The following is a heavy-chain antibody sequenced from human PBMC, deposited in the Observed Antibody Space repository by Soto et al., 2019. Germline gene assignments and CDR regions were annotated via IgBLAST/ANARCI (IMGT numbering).Heavy chain of an antibody. CDR1: GGSISSGDYY. V-gene: IGHV4-30-4*01. Sequence: SETLSLTCTVSGGSISSGDYYWSWIRQPPGKGLEWIGYIYYSGSTYYNPSLKSRVTISVDTSKNQFSLKLSSVTAADTAVYYCARVIANYYDSSGYYYNLAYWSQGTLVTVSS. D-gene: IGHD3-22*01. J-gene: IGHJ4*02. CDR2: IYYSGST. CDR3: ARVIANYYDSSGYYYNLAY.